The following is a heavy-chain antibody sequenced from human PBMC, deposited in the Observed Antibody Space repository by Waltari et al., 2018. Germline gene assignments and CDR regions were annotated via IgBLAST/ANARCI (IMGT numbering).Heavy chain of an antibody. CDR1: RGPISRSSYY. Sequence: QLQLQESGPGLVKPSETLSLTCTVSRGPISRSSYYWGWIRQPPGKGLEWIGSIYYSGSTYYNPSLKSRVTISVDTSKNQFSLKLSSVTAADTAVYYCARHPAMTIMLWYFDLWGRGTLVTVSS. D-gene: IGHD2-8*01. J-gene: IGHJ2*01. CDR2: IYYSGST. V-gene: IGHV4-39*01. CDR3: ARHPAMTIMLWYFDL.